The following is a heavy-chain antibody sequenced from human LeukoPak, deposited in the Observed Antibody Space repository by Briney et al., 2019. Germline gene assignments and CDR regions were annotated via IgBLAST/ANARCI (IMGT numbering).Heavy chain of an antibody. CDR2: IYHSGST. Sequence: SETLSLTCAVSGYSFSSGYYWGWLRQPPGKGLEWIGSIYHSGSTYYNASLKSRFTISVDTSKNQFSLKLSSVTAADTAVYYCARQPVLRYFAWLLYYFDYWGQGTLVTVSS. CDR1: GYSFSSGYY. CDR3: ARQPVLRYFAWLLYYFDY. J-gene: IGHJ4*02. V-gene: IGHV4-38-2*01. D-gene: IGHD3-9*01.